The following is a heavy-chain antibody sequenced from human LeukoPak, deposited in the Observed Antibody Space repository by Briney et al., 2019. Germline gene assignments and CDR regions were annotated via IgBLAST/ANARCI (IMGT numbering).Heavy chain of an antibody. CDR3: ARDREQIYAFDI. CDR2: INWNGGST. CDR1: GFTFDDYG. Sequence: GGSLRLSCAASGFTFDDYGMSWVRQAPGKGLEGGSGINWNGGSTGYADSVKGRFTISRDNAKHSLYLEMNSLRAEDTALYHCARDREQIYAFDIWGQGTMVTVSS. V-gene: IGHV3-20*01. J-gene: IGHJ3*02. D-gene: IGHD1-26*01.